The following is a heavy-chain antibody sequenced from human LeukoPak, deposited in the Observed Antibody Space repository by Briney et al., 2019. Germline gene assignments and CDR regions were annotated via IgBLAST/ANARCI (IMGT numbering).Heavy chain of an antibody. J-gene: IGHJ4*02. CDR3: AKDIDYGDYVVS. Sequence: GGSLRLSCAASGFTFDDFALSWVRQAPGKGLEWVSGISWNSGSIGYADSVKGRFTISRENAKNSLYLQMNSLRAEDTAVYYCAKDIDYGDYVVSWGQGTLVTVSS. CDR1: GFTFDDFA. CDR2: ISWNSGSI. V-gene: IGHV3-9*01. D-gene: IGHD4-17*01.